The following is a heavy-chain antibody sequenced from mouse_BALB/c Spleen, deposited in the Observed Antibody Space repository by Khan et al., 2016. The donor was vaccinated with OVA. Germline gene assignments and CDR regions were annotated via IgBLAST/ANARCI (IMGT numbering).Heavy chain of an antibody. J-gene: IGHJ3*01. CDR1: DDSISSGY. CDR2: MISSGYT. Sequence: EVKLEESGPSLVQPSQTLSLTCSVTDDSISSGYWSWIRKFPGNKLEYMGYMISSGYTYYNPSLKSRISITRHTSKNQYYLQLNSVTTEDTATYYCARSTYRYAFAYWGQGTLVTVSA. V-gene: IGHV3-8*02. D-gene: IGHD2-14*01. CDR3: ARSTYRYAFAY.